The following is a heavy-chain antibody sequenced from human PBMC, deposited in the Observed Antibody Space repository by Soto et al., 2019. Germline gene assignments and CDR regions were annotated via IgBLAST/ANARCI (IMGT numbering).Heavy chain of an antibody. D-gene: IGHD3-16*01. CDR3: TRHRALLSQFDY. CDR1: GGSINSSYY. Sequence: QLQLQESGPGLVKPSETLSLTCTVSGGSINSSYYWGWIRQPPGKGLEWIGSIYYSGSTYFNPSLKSRVTISVDTSKNQFSLRLSSVTAADTAVYYCTRHRALLSQFDYWGQGTLVTVSS. V-gene: IGHV4-39*01. J-gene: IGHJ4*02. CDR2: IYYSGST.